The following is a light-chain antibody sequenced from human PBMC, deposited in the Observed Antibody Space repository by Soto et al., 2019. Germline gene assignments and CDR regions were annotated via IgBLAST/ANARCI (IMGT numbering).Light chain of an antibody. CDR2: GAS. CDR1: QSVGGY. Sequence: EIVLTQSPATVSVSPGGRVILSCRASQSVGGYLAWYQQRPGQAPRLLIYGASNRASGIPVRFIGSGSGTVYTLTISRLEPEDFGVYYCQQRSNWRWTFGQGTKVDIK. J-gene: IGKJ1*01. CDR3: QQRSNWRWT. V-gene: IGKV3-11*01.